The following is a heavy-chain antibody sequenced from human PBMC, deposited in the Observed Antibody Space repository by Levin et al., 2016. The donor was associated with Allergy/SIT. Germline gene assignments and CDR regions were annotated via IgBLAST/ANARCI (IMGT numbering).Heavy chain of an antibody. CDR1: DDSIRGSY. J-gene: IGHJ6*02. D-gene: IGHD2-15*01. CDR3: ARVPSPLHVPDSNV. Sequence: SETLSLTCTVSDDSIRGSYWSWIRQSPGKGLEWIAHFYYSGTTNYNPSLRSRVTISVDTSKNQFSLNLSDVTAADTAVYYCARVPSPLHVPDSNVWGQGTTVIVSS. CDR2: FYYSGTT. V-gene: IGHV4-59*01.